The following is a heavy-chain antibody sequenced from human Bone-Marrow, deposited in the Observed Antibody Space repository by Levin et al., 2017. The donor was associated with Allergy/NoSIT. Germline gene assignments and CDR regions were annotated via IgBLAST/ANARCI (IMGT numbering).Heavy chain of an antibody. CDR1: GFSLSTSGVG. V-gene: IGHV2-5*02. Sequence: SGPTLVKPTQTLTLTCTFSGFSLSTSGVGVGWIRQPPGKALEWLALIYWDDDKRYSPSLKSRLTITKDTSKNQVVLTMTNMDPVDTATYYCARLRYFDWLLLAYGAFDIWGQGTMVTVSS. CDR3: ARLRYFDWLLLAYGAFDI. D-gene: IGHD3-9*01. CDR2: IYWDDDK. J-gene: IGHJ3*02.